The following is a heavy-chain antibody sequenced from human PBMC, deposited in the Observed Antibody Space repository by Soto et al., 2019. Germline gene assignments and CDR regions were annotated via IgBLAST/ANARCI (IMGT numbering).Heavy chain of an antibody. Sequence: SETLSLTCTVSGGSISSYYWSWIRQPPGKGLEWIGYIYYSGSTNYNPSLKSRVTISVDTSKSQFSLELSSVTAADTAVYYCARHSSYGDYAHWGKGTRVAVSS. V-gene: IGHV4-59*08. D-gene: IGHD4-17*01. CDR1: GGSISSYY. CDR2: IYYSGST. J-gene: IGHJ4*02. CDR3: ARHSSYGDYAH.